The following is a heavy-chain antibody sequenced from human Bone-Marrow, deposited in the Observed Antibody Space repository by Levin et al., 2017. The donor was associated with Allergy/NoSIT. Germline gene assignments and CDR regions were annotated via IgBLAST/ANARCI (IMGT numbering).Heavy chain of an antibody. CDR1: GFTFSSYA. CDR2: ISYDGSNK. V-gene: IGHV3-30*04. D-gene: IGHD3-22*01. J-gene: IGHJ4*02. CDR3: VISSYGSGYHFDY. Sequence: GGSLRLSCAASGFTFSSYAMHWVRQAPGKGLEWVAVISYDGSNKYYADSVKGRFTISRDNSKNTLYLQMNSLRAEDTAVYYCVISSYGSGYHFDYWGQGTLVTVSS.